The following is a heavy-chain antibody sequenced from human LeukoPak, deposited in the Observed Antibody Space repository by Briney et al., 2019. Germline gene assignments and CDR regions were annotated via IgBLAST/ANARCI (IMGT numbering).Heavy chain of an antibody. V-gene: IGHV3-33*06. J-gene: IGHJ5*02. Sequence: GGSLRLSCAASGFTFSSYGMHWVRQAPGKGLEWVAVIWYDGSNKYYADSVKGRFTISRDNSKNTLYLQMNSLRAEDTAVYYCAKDLDIVVVPAAMPKWFDPWGQGTLVTVSS. CDR1: GFTFSSYG. CDR2: IWYDGSNK. CDR3: AKDLDIVVVPAAMPKWFDP. D-gene: IGHD2-2*03.